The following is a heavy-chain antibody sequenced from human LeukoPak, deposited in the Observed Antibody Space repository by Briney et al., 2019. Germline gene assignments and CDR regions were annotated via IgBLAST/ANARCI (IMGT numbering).Heavy chain of an antibody. Sequence: PGGSLRLSCAASGFTVSSSYMSWVRQAPGKGLEWVSYISSSSSTIYYADSVKGRFTISRDNAKNSLYLQMNSLRAEDTAVYYCAREYSSSSGRSFDYWGQGTLVTVSS. V-gene: IGHV3-48*01. J-gene: IGHJ4*02. CDR1: GFTVSSSY. CDR2: ISSSSSTI. D-gene: IGHD6-6*01. CDR3: AREYSSSSGRSFDY.